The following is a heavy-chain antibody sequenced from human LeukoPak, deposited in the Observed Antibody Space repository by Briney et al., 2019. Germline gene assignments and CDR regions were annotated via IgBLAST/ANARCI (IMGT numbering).Heavy chain of an antibody. CDR1: GGSISSGGYS. CDR3: ARQSQQWLVPYFDY. V-gene: IGHV4-30-2*01. CDR2: IYHSGST. J-gene: IGHJ4*02. D-gene: IGHD6-19*01. Sequence: SETLSLTCAVSGGSISSGGYSWSWIRQPPGKGLEWIGYIYHSGSTYYNPSLKSRVTISVDRSKNQFSLKLSSVTAADTAVYYCARQSQQWLVPYFDYWGQGTLVTVSS.